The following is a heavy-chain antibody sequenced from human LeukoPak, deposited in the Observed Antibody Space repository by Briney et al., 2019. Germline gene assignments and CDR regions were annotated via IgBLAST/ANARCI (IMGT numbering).Heavy chain of an antibody. CDR3: ASRSSVAASGPG. D-gene: IGHD2-15*01. Sequence: GGSLRLSCAASGFTFSTYWMSWVRQAPGKGLEWVANIRQDGSDKYYVDSVKGRFTISRDNAKNSLYLQMSSLRAEDTALYYCASRSSVAASGPGWGQGTLVTVSS. V-gene: IGHV3-7*01. CDR2: IRQDGSDK. CDR1: GFTFSTYW. J-gene: IGHJ4*02.